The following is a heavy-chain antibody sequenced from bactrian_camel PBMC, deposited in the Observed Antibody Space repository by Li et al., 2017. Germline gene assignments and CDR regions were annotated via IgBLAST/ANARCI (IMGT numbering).Heavy chain of an antibody. V-gene: IGHV3S53*01. CDR2: LTKDGSA. Sequence: VQLVESGGGSVQAGGSLRLSCTAPGYTSNNKCGMHWYRQAAGKEREWVSTLTKDGSADYAASVKGRFTISKDKVKNTLDLQMDNLEPEDTAMYYCAAVYRASRCSNEADFEYWGQGTQVTVS. J-gene: IGHJ6*01. CDR1: GYTSNNKCG. D-gene: IGHD2*01. CDR3: AAVYRASRCSNEADFEY.